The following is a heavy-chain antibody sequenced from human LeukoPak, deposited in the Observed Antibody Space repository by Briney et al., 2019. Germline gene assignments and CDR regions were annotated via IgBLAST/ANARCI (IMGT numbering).Heavy chain of an antibody. Sequence: GSSVKVSCKASEGTFSSSGISWVRQAPGQGLEWMGGIIPMIGTPNYAQKFQGRVTITADESTSTAYMELSSLRSEDTAVYYCASHCSSTSCYADYYYMDVWGKGTTVTVSS. D-gene: IGHD2-2*01. J-gene: IGHJ6*03. CDR2: IIPMIGTP. CDR1: EGTFSSSG. V-gene: IGHV1-69*01. CDR3: ASHCSSTSCYADYYYMDV.